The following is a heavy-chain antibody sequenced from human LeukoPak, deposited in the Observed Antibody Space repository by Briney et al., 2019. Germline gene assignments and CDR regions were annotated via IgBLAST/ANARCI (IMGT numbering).Heavy chain of an antibody. CDR2: IDWDDDK. J-gene: IGHJ4*02. CDR1: GFSLRTTGMR. D-gene: IGHD5-18*01. Sequence: SGPTLVNPTETLTLTCSFSGFSLRTTGMRVTWIRQPPGKALEWLARIDWDDDKFYSTSLKTRLTISKDTSKNQVVLTMTNVDSLDTATYFCARVQGRDAAMVVDYWGQGTLVTVSS. CDR3: ARVQGRDAAMVVDY. V-gene: IGHV2-70*04.